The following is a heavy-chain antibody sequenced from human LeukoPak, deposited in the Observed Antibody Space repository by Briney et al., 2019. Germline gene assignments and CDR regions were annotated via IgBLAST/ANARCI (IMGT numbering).Heavy chain of an antibody. CDR3: ARGGRSYYESSGYYYS. D-gene: IGHD3-22*01. J-gene: IGHJ4*02. Sequence: PSETLSLTCTVYGGSFSDYYWSWIRQPPGKGLEWIGEINHSGSTNYSPSLKSRVTISVDTSNNQFSLKLSSVTAADTAVYYCARGGRSYYESSGYYYSWGQGILVTVSS. V-gene: IGHV4-34*01. CDR1: GGSFSDYY. CDR2: INHSGST.